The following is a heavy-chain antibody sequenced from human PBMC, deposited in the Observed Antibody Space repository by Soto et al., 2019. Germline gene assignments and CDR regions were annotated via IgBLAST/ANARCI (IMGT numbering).Heavy chain of an antibody. CDR3: ARVGPWVPYYYDSSPYTFENWFDP. CDR1: GYSISSGSY. Sequence: SETLSLTCTVSGYSISSGSYWGCIRQPPGKGPERIASIYHGGTTFYNPSLKSRVTLSIDMTNSHVSLILNSVTAADTAVYYCARVGPWVPYYYDSSPYTFENWFDPWGQGTLVTVSS. V-gene: IGHV4-38-2*02. D-gene: IGHD3-22*01. CDR2: IYHGGTT. J-gene: IGHJ5*02.